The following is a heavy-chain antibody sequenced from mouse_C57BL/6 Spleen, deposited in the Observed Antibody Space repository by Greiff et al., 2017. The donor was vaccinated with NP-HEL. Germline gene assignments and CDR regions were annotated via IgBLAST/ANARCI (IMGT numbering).Heavy chain of an antibody. CDR1: GFTFSSYT. V-gene: IGHV5-9*01. CDR3: ARRDYGDAMDY. Sequence: EVQVVESGGGLVKPGGSLKLSCAASGFTFSSYTMSWVRQTPEKRLEWVATISAGGGNTYYPDSVKGRVTITRDNAKNTLYLQMSSLRSEDTALYYCARRDYGDAMDYWGQGTSVTVSS. D-gene: IGHD2-4*01. J-gene: IGHJ4*01. CDR2: ISAGGGNT.